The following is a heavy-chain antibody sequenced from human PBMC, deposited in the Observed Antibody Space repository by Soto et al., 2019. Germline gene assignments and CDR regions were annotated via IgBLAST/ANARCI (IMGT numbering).Heavy chain of an antibody. V-gene: IGHV4-31*03. CDR2: KHFSGSA. CDR3: ATMDQLDHDFDH. CDR1: GGSINNINYY. J-gene: IGHJ4*02. D-gene: IGHD1-1*01. Sequence: SETLSLTCIVSGGSINNINYYWTWIRHRPGKGLEWIGHKHFSGSAYYNPALKSRVKISVDTSKNQFSLEVTSLTAADTAVYYCATMDQLDHDFDHWGQGTLVTVSS.